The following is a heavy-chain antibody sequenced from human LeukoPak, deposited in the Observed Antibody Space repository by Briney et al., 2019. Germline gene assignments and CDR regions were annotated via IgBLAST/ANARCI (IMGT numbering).Heavy chain of an antibody. CDR3: ARGDDFWTGSFTSYMDV. CDR1: GYTFTGYY. V-gene: IGHV1-2*02. D-gene: IGHD3/OR15-3a*01. Sequence: ASLKVSCKASGYTFTGYYLHWVRQAPGQGLEWMGWINPNSGVTKYAQRFQGRVTMTRDTSISTAYMELRRLTSDDTTVYYCARGDDFWTGSFTSYMDVWGKGTTVTVSS. CDR2: INPNSGVT. J-gene: IGHJ6*03.